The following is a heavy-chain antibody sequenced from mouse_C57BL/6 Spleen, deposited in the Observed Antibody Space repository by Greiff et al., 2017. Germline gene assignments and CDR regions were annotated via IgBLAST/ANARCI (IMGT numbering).Heavy chain of an antibody. Sequence: EVQLVESGGGLVQPKGSLKLSCAASGFTFNTYAMHWVRQAPGKGLEWVARIRRKSSNYATYYADSVKDRFTISRDDSQSMLYLQMNNLKTEDKAMYYGVRDYSNYWYFDVWGTGTTVTVSS. D-gene: IGHD2-5*01. CDR2: IRRKSSNYAT. CDR3: VRDYSNYWYFDV. CDR1: GFTFNTYA. J-gene: IGHJ1*03. V-gene: IGHV10-3*01.